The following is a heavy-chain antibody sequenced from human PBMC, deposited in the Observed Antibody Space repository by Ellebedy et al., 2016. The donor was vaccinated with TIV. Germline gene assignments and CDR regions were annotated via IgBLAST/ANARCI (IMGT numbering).Heavy chain of an antibody. J-gene: IGHJ4*02. CDR2: IYPGDSDI. D-gene: IGHD3-10*01. CDR3: ARPKGSLYSEIDS. CDR1: GYSFTYYW. Sequence: GESLKTSCKASGYSFTYYWIGWVRQLLGKGLEWMGIIYPGDSDIRYSPSFEGQVTISADRSINTAYLQWSSLKASDTAMYYCARPKGSLYSEIDSWGQGTQVSVSS. V-gene: IGHV5-51*01.